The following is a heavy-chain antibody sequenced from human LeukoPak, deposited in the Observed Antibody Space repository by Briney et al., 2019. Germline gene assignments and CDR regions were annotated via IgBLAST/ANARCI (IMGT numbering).Heavy chain of an antibody. CDR1: GGSFSGYY. D-gene: IGHD5-24*01. CDR3: ARSRGWLQSHPLGY. V-gene: IGHV4-34*01. CDR2: IHQSGST. Sequence: SETLSLTCAVYGGSFSGYYWSWIRQPPGKGLEWIGEIHQSGSTNYNPSLKSRVTISLDTSKNQFSLKLSSVTAADTAVYYCARSRGWLQSHPLGYWGQGALVTVSS. J-gene: IGHJ4*02.